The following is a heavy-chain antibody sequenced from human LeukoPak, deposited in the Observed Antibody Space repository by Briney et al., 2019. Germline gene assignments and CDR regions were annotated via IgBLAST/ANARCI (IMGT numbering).Heavy chain of an antibody. CDR1: GYSITSGFY. Sequence: PSETLSLTCSVSGYSITSGFYWGWTRQTPGKALEWIGSMYHSGSTYYNPSLESRVTLSVDTSRNQFSLKLTSVTAADTALYFCARDGGGRLDYYFDFWGQGSLVTVSS. J-gene: IGHJ4*02. V-gene: IGHV4-38-2*02. CDR3: ARDGGGRLDYYFDF. D-gene: IGHD3/OR15-3a*01. CDR2: MYHSGST.